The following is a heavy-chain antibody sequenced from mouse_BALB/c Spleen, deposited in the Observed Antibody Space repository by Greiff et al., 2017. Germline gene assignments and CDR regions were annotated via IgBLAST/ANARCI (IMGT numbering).Heavy chain of an antibody. CDR2: ISYSGST. Sequence: VQLQESGPGLVKPSQSLSLTCTVTGYSITSDYAWNWIRQFPGNKLEWMGYISYSGSTSYNPSLKSRISITRDTSKNQFFLQLNSVTTEDTATYYCARRNYDYYAMDYWGQGTSVTVSS. CDR1: GYSITSDYA. J-gene: IGHJ4*01. D-gene: IGHD1-1*01. V-gene: IGHV3-2*02. CDR3: ARRNYDYYAMDY.